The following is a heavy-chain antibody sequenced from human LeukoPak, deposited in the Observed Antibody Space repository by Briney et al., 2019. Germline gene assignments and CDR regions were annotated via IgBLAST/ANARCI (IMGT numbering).Heavy chain of an antibody. CDR3: AKDLVRRALYFFDY. D-gene: IGHD3-10*01. Sequence: GGSLRLSCAASRFTVSSNYMTWVRQAAGKGLEWVSAISGSGGSTYYADSVKGRFTISRDNAKNSLYLQMNSLRAEDTALYYCAKDLVRRALYFFDYWGQGTLVTVSS. V-gene: IGHV3-23*01. CDR2: ISGSGGST. J-gene: IGHJ4*02. CDR1: RFTVSSNY.